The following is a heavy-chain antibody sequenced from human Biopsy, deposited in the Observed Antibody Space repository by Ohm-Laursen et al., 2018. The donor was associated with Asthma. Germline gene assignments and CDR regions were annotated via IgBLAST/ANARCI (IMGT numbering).Heavy chain of an antibody. D-gene: IGHD3-3*01. CDR1: GFSFNSYG. CDR2: MSFDGRQT. Sequence: RSLRLSCTASGFSFNSYGMHWVRQAPGKELEWVAVMSFDGRQTYYADSVKGRFTISRDNSKNTLYLQMNSLRAEDTAVYYCAKERYYDFWSGYPIWGQGTMVTVSS. CDR3: AKERYYDFWSGYPI. J-gene: IGHJ3*02. V-gene: IGHV3-30*18.